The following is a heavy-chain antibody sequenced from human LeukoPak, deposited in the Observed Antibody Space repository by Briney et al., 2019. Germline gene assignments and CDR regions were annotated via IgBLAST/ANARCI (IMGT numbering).Heavy chain of an antibody. D-gene: IGHD6-19*01. CDR2: LHYSGTT. Sequence: SETLSLTCTVSGGSISSYYWSWIRQPPGKGLEWIGCLHYSGTTKYNPSLKSRVTISVDTSKNQFSLKLRSVTAADTAVYYCARDPEQWLVLNWFDPWGQGTLVTVSS. CDR1: GGSISSYY. CDR3: ARDPEQWLVLNWFDP. V-gene: IGHV4-59*12. J-gene: IGHJ5*02.